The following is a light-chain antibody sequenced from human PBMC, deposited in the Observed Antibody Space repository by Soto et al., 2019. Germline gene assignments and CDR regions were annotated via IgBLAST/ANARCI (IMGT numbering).Light chain of an antibody. CDR1: QGISSS. CDR2: AAS. CDR3: QHLHNYLFT. V-gene: IGKV1-9*01. J-gene: IGKJ3*01. Sequence: DIQLTQSPSFLSASVGDRVTITCRPSQGISSSLAWYQQGPGKAPKLLIYAASTLQRGVPSRFSGSGSGTEFTLTISSLQPEDFATYYCQHLHNYLFTFGPGTRVDIK.